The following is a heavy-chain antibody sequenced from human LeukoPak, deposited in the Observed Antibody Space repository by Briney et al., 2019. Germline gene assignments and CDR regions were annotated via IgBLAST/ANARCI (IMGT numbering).Heavy chain of an antibody. Sequence: PGGSLRLSCADSGFTLSSYAIHWVRQAPGKGLEWVAVISYDGSNKYYADSVKGRFTISRDNSKNTLYLQMNSLSAEDTAVYYCVLFSTNWDWFDPRGQGTLDTVSS. CDR2: ISYDGSNK. CDR1: GFTLSSYA. J-gene: IGHJ5*02. D-gene: IGHD2-2*01. V-gene: IGHV3-30*01. CDR3: VLFSTNWDWFDP.